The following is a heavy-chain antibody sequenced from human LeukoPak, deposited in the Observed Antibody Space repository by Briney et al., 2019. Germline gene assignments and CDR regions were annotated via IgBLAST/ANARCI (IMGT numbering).Heavy chain of an antibody. Sequence: SETLSLTCTVSGGSISSGDYYWRWIRQPPGKGLEWIGYIYCSGSTYYNPSLKSRVTISVDTSKNQFPLKLSSVTAADTAVYYCARGAGEFGYWGQGTLVTVSS. CDR2: IYCSGST. D-gene: IGHD3-16*01. CDR3: ARGAGEFGY. V-gene: IGHV4-30-4*01. J-gene: IGHJ4*02. CDR1: GGSISSGDYY.